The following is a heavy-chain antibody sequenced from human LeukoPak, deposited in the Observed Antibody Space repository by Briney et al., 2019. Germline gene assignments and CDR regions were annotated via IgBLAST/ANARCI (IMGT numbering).Heavy chain of an antibody. Sequence: PGGSLRLSCAASGFTFSSYSMNWVRQAPGKGLEWVSSISSSSSHIYYADSVKGRFTISRDNAKNSLYLQMNSLRAEDTAVYYCARDWLGLGAFDIWGQGTMVTVSS. J-gene: IGHJ3*02. CDR1: GFTFSSYS. CDR2: ISSSSSHI. CDR3: ARDWLGLGAFDI. D-gene: IGHD6-19*01. V-gene: IGHV3-21*01.